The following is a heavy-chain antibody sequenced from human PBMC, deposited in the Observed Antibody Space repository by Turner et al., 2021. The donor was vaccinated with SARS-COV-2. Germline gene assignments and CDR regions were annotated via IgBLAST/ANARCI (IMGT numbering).Heavy chain of an antibody. Sequence: EVKLVESGGGMVKPGGSLILSCAASGFTFSSYNMNWVRQAPGKGLDSISYISSSSTYIYYADTVKGRFTISRDNAKNSLYLQMNSLRAEDTAVYYCAPDCSCATCRDYWGQGTLVTVSS. CDR3: APDCSCATCRDY. V-gene: IGHV3-21*01. J-gene: IGHJ4*02. CDR1: GFTFSSYN. CDR2: ISSSSTYI. D-gene: IGHD2-2*01.